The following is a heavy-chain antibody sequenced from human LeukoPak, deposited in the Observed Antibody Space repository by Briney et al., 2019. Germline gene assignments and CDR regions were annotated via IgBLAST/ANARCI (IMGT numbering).Heavy chain of an antibody. V-gene: IGHV3-48*03. CDR3: ADLGINMTGGV. J-gene: IGHJ6*02. CDR1: GFTFRSYE. D-gene: IGHD3-10*02. CDR2: ISCWYNTI. Sequence: GVSVRLSCAASGFTFRSYEVNGLRRARGEGVEGVSYISCWYNTIYYAHSVEGRFTISRDNAKNSLYLQVQNLRREDSAVYYCADLGINMTGGVWGQGTTVTISS.